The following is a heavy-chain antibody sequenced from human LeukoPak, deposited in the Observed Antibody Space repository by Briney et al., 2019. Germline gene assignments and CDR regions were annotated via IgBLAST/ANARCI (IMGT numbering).Heavy chain of an antibody. V-gene: IGHV3-30*02. D-gene: IGHD5-18*01. Sequence: GGSLRLSCAASGFTFSSYWMSWVRRAPGKGLEWVAFIRSDGSNKYYADSVKGRFTISRDNSKNTLYLQMNSLRAEDTAVYYCARGRIQYSYGLVDYWGQGTLVTVSS. CDR1: GFTFSSYW. CDR3: ARGRIQYSYGLVDY. J-gene: IGHJ4*02. CDR2: IRSDGSNK.